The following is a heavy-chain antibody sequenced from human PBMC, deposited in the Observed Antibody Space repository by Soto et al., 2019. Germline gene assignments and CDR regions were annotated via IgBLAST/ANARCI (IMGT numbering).Heavy chain of an antibody. CDR3: AKDWVPNYYDSSGYG. J-gene: IGHJ4*02. D-gene: IGHD3-22*01. CDR1: GFTFSSYA. CDR2: ISGSGGST. V-gene: IGHV3-23*01. Sequence: PRLSCAASGFTFSSYAMSWVRQAPGKGLEWVSAISGSGGSTYYADSVKGRFTISRDNSKNTLYLQMNSLRAEDTAVYYCAKDWVPNYYDSSGYGWGQGTLVTVSS.